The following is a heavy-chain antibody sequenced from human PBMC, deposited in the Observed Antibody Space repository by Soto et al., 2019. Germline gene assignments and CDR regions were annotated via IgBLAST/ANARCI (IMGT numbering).Heavy chain of an antibody. CDR2: PSYDGSKK. J-gene: IGHJ6*02. V-gene: IGHV3-30*18. CDR1: GFTFSRFG. CDR3: AKSHTLYYYAMDV. Sequence: QVQLVESGGVVVQPGRSLRLSCAASGFTFSRFGIHWVRQAPGKGQEWVAVPSYDGSKKEYADSVKGRFTISRDNSKNTVFMHMNSLRTEDTAVFYCAKSHTLYYYAMDVWGQGTTVTVSS.